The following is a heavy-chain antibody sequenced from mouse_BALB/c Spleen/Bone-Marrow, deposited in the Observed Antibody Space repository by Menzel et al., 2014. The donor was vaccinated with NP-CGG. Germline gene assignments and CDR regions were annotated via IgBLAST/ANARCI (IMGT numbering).Heavy chain of an antibody. D-gene: IGHD1-1*01. CDR2: IYPSDSYT. J-gene: IGHJ2*01. CDR3: TRTTKRFVY. V-gene: IGHV1-69*02. Sequence: QVQLKQSGAELVRPGASVKLSCKVSGYTFTSYWINWVKQRPGQGLEWIGNIYPSDSYTNYIQKFKDKATLTVDKSSXTDYMQLSSPTTKDTAGYNCTRTTKRFVYWWQNTTLTLSS. CDR1: GYTFTSYW.